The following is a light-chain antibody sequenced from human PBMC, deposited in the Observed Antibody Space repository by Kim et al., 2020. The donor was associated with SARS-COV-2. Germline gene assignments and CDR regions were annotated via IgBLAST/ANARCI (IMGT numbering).Light chain of an antibody. J-gene: IGLJ1*01. CDR2: QDS. CDR3: QAWDSSTLYV. Sequence: SYELTQPSSVSVSPGQTANITCSGDKLGDKYACWYQQKPGQSPVLVIYQDSKRPSGIPERFSGSNSGNTATLTISGTQAMDEADYYCQAWDSSTLYVFGTGTKVTVL. CDR1: KLGDKY. V-gene: IGLV3-1*01.